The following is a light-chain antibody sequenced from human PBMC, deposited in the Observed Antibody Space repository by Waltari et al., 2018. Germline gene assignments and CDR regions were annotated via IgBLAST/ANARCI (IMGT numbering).Light chain of an antibody. CDR1: NIGSKN. CDR3: QVWDSNTAV. J-gene: IGLJ2*01. Sequence: SYELTQPLSVSVALGQTARMTCGGNNIGSKNVHWDQQKPGQALGLGIYRDSNRPPGSPARFSGSNSGNTATLTISRAQAGDEADFYCQVWDSNTAVFGGGTKLTVL. V-gene: IGLV3-9*01. CDR2: RDS.